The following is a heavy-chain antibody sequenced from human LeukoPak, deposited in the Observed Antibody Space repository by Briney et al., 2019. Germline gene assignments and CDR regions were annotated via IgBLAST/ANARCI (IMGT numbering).Heavy chain of an antibody. CDR2: INTIGNKI. CDR1: EFSVSTYG. CDR3: ATTTYYYDSSGYDAFDI. J-gene: IGHJ3*02. V-gene: IGHV3-23*05. Sequence: PGGSLRLSCSASEFSVSTYGMNWVRQAPGRGLEWVSSINTIGNKIYYGDSVKGRFTISRDNSKNTLSLQMNNLRAEDTAIYYCATTTYYYDSSGYDAFDIWGQGTMVTVSS. D-gene: IGHD3-22*01.